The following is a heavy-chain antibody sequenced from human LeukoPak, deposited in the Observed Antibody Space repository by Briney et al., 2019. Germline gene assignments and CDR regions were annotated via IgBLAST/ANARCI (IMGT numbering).Heavy chain of an antibody. CDR1: GFTFSSYA. D-gene: IGHD6-19*01. J-gene: IGHJ4*02. Sequence: GGSLRLSCAASGFTFSSYAMHWVRQAPGKGLEWVAVISYDGSNKYYADSVKGRFTISRDNSMNTLYLQMNSLRAEDTAVYYCARARERIAVAAPFGYWGQGTLVTVSS. CDR2: ISYDGSNK. V-gene: IGHV3-30-3*01. CDR3: ARARERIAVAAPFGY.